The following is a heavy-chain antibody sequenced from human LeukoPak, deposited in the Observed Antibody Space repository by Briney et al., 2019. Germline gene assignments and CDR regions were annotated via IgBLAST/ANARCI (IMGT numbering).Heavy chain of an antibody. D-gene: IGHD1-26*01. CDR1: GFTFSSYW. Sequence: PGESLRLSCAASGFTFSSYWMAWVRQAPGKGLEWVANIRQDGGEIYYVDSVKGRLILSRDNAKNSLYLEMNSLRDEDTAVYYCARDKIVGATNFYSWGQGTLVTVSS. V-gene: IGHV3-7*01. CDR3: ARDKIVGATNFYS. CDR2: IRQDGGEI. J-gene: IGHJ4*02.